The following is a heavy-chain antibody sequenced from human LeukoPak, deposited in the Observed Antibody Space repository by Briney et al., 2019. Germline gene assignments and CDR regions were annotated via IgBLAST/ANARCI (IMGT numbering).Heavy chain of an antibody. D-gene: IGHD6-13*01. Sequence: SETLSLTCTVSGDFITAYYWSWIRQPPGKGLEWIGYVYYSGSTNYNPSLKSRVTISVDTSKNQFSLKLSSVTAADTAVYYCATAAGERDWFDPWGQGTLVTVSS. CDR3: ATAAGERDWFDP. CDR1: GDFITAYY. CDR2: VYYSGST. J-gene: IGHJ5*02. V-gene: IGHV4-59*01.